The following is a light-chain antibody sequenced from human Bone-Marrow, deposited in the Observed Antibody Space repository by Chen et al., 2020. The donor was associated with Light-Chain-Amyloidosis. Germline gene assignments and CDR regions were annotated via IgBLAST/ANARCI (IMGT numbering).Light chain of an antibody. J-gene: IGKJ1*01. V-gene: IGKV2-28*01. CDR3: IQGLKTHRA. CDR2: LGS. Sequence: DIVMTQSPLSLPVTPGEPASNSCRSSQSLLELNGYNSLDRYLQKPGQSPQLLIYLGSNRASGVAERHGGSESGTDFTRRSSRVEAEDVGVYYCIQGLKTHRAFGQGTKVGIK. CDR1: QSLLELNGYNS.